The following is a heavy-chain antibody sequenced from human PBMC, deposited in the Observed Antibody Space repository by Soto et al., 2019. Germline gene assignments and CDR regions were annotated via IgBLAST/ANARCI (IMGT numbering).Heavy chain of an antibody. J-gene: IGHJ3*02. CDR3: ARVERGTATTVVDAFDI. V-gene: IGHV4-61*03. Sequence: SETLSLTCAVYGGSVSSGNYYWSWIRQPPGKGLEWIGEMSHRGGTHFNPSLKSRVTISVDTSKNHFSLKMSSVTAADTALYYCARVERGTATTVVDAFDIWGPGTMVTVSS. CDR2: MSHRGGT. D-gene: IGHD1-1*01. CDR1: GGSVSSGNYY.